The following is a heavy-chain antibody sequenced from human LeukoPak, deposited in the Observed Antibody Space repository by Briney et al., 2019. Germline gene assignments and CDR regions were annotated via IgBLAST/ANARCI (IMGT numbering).Heavy chain of an antibody. CDR2: INHSGST. CDR1: GGSFSGYY. J-gene: IGHJ4*02. D-gene: IGHD4-17*01. Sequence: KASETLSLTRAVYGGSFSGYYWSWIRQPPGKGLEWIGEINHSGSTNYNPSLKSRVTISVDTSKNQFSLKLSSVTAADTAVYYCARGGGYGDYSEKIDYWGQGTLVTVSS. V-gene: IGHV4-34*01. CDR3: ARGGGYGDYSEKIDY.